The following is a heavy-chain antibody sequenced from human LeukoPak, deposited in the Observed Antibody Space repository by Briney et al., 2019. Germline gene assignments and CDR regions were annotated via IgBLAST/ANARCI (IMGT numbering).Heavy chain of an antibody. CDR3: ARGASRSFDY. CDR1: GYTFTGYY. V-gene: IGHV1-2*02. Sequence: GASVKVSCKASGYTFTGYYMHWVRQAPGQGLEWMGWINPNSGGTNYAQKFQGRVTITRDTSIKTAYMELSSLRFDDTAVYYCARGASRSFDYWGQGTLVTVSS. J-gene: IGHJ4*02. CDR2: INPNSGGT.